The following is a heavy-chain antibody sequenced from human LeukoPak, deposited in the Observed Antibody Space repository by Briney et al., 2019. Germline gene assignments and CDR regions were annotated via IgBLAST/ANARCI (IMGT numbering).Heavy chain of an antibody. Sequence: PGGSLRLSCAASGFTFSSYGMHWVRQAPGKGLEWVAFIRYDGSNKYYADSVKGRFTISRDNSKNTLYLQMNSLRAEDTAVYYCAKDHEAHGYSYGYGWGQGTLVTVSS. J-gene: IGHJ4*02. CDR2: IRYDGSNK. CDR3: AKDHEAHGYSYGYG. D-gene: IGHD5-18*01. V-gene: IGHV3-30*02. CDR1: GFTFSSYG.